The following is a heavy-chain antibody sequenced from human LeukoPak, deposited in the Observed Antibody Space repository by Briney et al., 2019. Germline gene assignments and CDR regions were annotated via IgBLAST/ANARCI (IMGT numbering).Heavy chain of an antibody. D-gene: IGHD3-10*01. CDR3: ARGGRGVSAIRLFKPGNWFNP. V-gene: IGHV4-34*01. Sequence: KPSETLSLTCVVYGESFSDYYWSWIRQPPGKGLGWIGEINHRGGTNYNPSLKSRVTISIDTSKNQFSLKLSSVTAADTAVYYCARGGRGVSAIRLFKPGNWFNPWGQGTLVTVSS. CDR2: INHRGGT. CDR1: GESFSDYY. J-gene: IGHJ5*02.